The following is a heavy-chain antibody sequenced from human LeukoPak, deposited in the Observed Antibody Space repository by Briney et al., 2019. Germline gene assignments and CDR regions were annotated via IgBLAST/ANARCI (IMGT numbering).Heavy chain of an antibody. J-gene: IGHJ4*02. CDR3: ATDSEVGAFDY. CDR1: GGTFSSYG. V-gene: IGHV1-18*01. D-gene: IGHD1-26*01. CDR2: ISAYNGNT. Sequence: ASVKVSCKASGGTFSSYGISWVRQAPGQGLEWMGWISAYNGNTNYAQKFQGRVTMTEDTSTDTAYMELSSLRSEDTAVYYCATDSEVGAFDYWGQGTLVTVSS.